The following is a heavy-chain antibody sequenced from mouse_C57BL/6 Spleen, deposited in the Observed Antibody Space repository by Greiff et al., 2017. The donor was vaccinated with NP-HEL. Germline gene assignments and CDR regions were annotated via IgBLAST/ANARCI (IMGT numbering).Heavy chain of an antibody. J-gene: IGHJ2*01. CDR3: TRDYGSTHYYFDS. D-gene: IGHD1-1*01. V-gene: IGHV1-5*01. CDR1: GYTFTSYW. Sequence: VQLQQSGTVLARPGASVKMSCKTSGYTFTSYWMHWVKQRPGQGLEWIGAIYPGNSDTSYNQKFKGKAKLTAVTSASTAYMELSSLTNEDSAVYYSTRDYGSTHYYFDSWGQGTTLTVSS. CDR2: IYPGNSDT.